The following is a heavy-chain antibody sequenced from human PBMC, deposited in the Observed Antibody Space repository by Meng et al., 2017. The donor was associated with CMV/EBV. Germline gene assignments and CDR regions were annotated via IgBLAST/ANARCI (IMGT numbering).Heavy chain of an antibody. CDR3: ARGQYYYDSSGYFY. D-gene: IGHD3-22*01. CDR1: GYPFTAYY. CDR2: INPDSGAT. J-gene: IGHJ4*02. V-gene: IGHV1-2*02. Sequence: ASVNVSCKASGYPFTAYYMHWVRQAPGQGLEWMGWINPDSGATNFARNLQGRVTMTRDTSISTAYMELSGLTFDDTAVYYCARGQYYYDSSGYFYWGQGTLVTVSS.